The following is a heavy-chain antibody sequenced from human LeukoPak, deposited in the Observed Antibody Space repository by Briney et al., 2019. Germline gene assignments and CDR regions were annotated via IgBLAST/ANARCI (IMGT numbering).Heavy chain of an antibody. Sequence: SETLSLTCAVCGGSFSGYYWSWIRQPPGKGLEWIGSIYYSGSTYYNPSLKSRVTISVDTSKNQFSLKLSSVTAADTAVYYCARESGGYSYGSIDYWGQGTLVTVSS. V-gene: IGHV4-34*01. D-gene: IGHD5-18*01. J-gene: IGHJ4*02. CDR1: GGSFSGYY. CDR3: ARESGGYSYGSIDY. CDR2: IYYSGST.